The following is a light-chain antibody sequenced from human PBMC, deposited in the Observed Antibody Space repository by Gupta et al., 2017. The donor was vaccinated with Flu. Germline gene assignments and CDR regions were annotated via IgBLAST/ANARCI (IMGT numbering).Light chain of an antibody. CDR2: STS. CDR3: QQYDTSPYA. CDR1: HDIKNY. V-gene: IGKV1-33*01. J-gene: IGKJ4*01. Sequence: PSSLSASVGDKITITCQASHDIKNYLNWFRHKPGKAPELLIYSTSYLETGVPSRFSGSGSGTDFTFTISSLQAEDVATYFCQQYDTSPYAFGGGTKVEIK.